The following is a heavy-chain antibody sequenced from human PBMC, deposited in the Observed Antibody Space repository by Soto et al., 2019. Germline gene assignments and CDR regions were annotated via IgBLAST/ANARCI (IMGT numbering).Heavy chain of an antibody. CDR3: ARGLYGIDY. CDR1: GGSISSYY. J-gene: IGHJ4*02. CDR2: IYYSGST. Sequence: PSETLSLTCTVSGGSISSYYWSWIRQPPGKGLEWIGYIYYSGSTNYNPSLKSRVTISVDTSKNQFSLKLSSVTAADTAVYYCARGLYGIDYWGQGTLVTVSS. D-gene: IGHD3-10*01. V-gene: IGHV4-59*01.